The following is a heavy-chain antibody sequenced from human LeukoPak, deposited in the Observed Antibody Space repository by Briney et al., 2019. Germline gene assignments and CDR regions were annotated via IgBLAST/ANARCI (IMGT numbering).Heavy chain of an antibody. CDR1: GGSINSYY. Sequence: PLETLSLTCTVSGGSINSYYWSWIRQPPGKGLEWIGYIYYTGSTNYNPSLKSRVTISVDTSKNQFSLKLSSVTAADTAVYYCARDRGAVAGFDAFDMWGQGTMVTVSS. V-gene: IGHV4-59*01. J-gene: IGHJ3*02. D-gene: IGHD6-19*01. CDR3: ARDRGAVAGFDAFDM. CDR2: IYYTGST.